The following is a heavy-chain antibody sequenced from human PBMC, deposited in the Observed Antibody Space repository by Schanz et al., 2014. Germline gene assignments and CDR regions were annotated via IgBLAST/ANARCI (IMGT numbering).Heavy chain of an antibody. D-gene: IGHD1-26*01. Sequence: QVQLVQSGAEVKKPGASVKVSCKTSGYTFSTYAITWVRQAPGQGPEWMGWISAYNGHTNYAQKFQGRVTMTTDTSTSTAYMELRSLTSDDSAVYYCARDRDQWDGNYLDYWGQGTLVTVSS. CDR2: ISAYNGHT. V-gene: IGHV1-18*01. CDR3: ARDRDQWDGNYLDY. CDR1: GYTFSTYA. J-gene: IGHJ4*02.